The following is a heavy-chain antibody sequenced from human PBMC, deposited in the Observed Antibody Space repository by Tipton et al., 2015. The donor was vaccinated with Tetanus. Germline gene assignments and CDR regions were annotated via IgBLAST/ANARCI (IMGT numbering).Heavy chain of an antibody. CDR2: IDYFGST. CDR3: ARTSGYMYSDC. J-gene: IGHJ4*02. D-gene: IGHD3-3*01. V-gene: IGHV4-61*01. CDR1: GDSVSSGNYF. Sequence: GLVKPSETLSVTCTVSGDSVSSGNYFWTWIRQSPGTGLEWIGYIDYFGSTKYNPSLKSRVAMSVDTSKNQLSLRLNSVTSADTAVYYCARTSGYMYSDCWGQGTLVTVSS.